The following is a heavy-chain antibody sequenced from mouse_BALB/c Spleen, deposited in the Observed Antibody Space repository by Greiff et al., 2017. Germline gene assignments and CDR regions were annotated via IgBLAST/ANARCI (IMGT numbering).Heavy chain of an antibody. CDR3: AREGGYYDYDGSWFAY. D-gene: IGHD2-4*01. Sequence: EVQLVESGGGLVQPGGSLKLSCAASGFTFSSYGMSWVRQTPDKRLELVATINSNGGSTYYPDSVKGRFTISRDNAKNTLYLQMSSLKSEDTAMYYCAREGGYYDYDGSWFAYWGQGTLVTVSA. CDR1: GFTFSSYG. CDR2: INSNGGST. V-gene: IGHV5-6-3*01. J-gene: IGHJ3*01.